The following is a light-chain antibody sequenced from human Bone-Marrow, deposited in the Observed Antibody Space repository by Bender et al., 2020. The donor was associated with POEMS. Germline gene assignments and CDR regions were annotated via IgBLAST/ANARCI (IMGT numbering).Light chain of an antibody. CDR1: RLGDKY. J-gene: IGLJ2*01. V-gene: IGLV3-1*01. Sequence: SYDLTQPPSVSVSPGQTASITCSGDRLGDKYASWYQQKPGQSPVLVIYQDSKRPSGIPERFSGSKSGNTATLTISRVEAGDEADYSCQVWDSSNDHVVFGGGTRLTVL. CDR2: QDS. CDR3: QVWDSSNDHVV.